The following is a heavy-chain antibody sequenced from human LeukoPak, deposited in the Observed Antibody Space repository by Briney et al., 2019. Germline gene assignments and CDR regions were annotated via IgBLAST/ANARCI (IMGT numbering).Heavy chain of an antibody. D-gene: IGHD3-22*01. Sequence: PSETLSLTCTVSGGSISSSSYYWGWIRQPPGKGLEWIGSIYYSGSTYYNPSLKSRVTISVDTSKNQFSLKLSSVTAADTAVYYCARRITMIVVAPYDYWGQGTLVTVSS. CDR3: ARRITMIVVAPYDY. J-gene: IGHJ4*02. CDR1: GGSISSSSYY. CDR2: IYYSGST. V-gene: IGHV4-39*01.